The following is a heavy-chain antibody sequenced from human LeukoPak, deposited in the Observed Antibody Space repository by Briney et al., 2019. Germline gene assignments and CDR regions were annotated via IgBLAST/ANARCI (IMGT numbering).Heavy chain of an antibody. D-gene: IGHD5-24*01. CDR3: ASSVEMATPFDY. CDR2: INHSGST. J-gene: IGHJ4*02. Sequence: PSETLSLTCAVYGGSFSGYYWSWICQPPGKGLEWIGEINHSGSTNYNPSLKSRVTISVDTSKNQFSLKLSSVTAADTAVYYCASSVEMATPFDYWGQGTLVTVSS. V-gene: IGHV4-34*01. CDR1: GGSFSGYY.